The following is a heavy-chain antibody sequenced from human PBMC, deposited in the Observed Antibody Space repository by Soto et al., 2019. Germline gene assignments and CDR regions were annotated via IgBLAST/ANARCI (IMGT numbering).Heavy chain of an antibody. CDR2: ISSSSSTI. CDR3: ARDSPFNEVRGVMNGMDV. Sequence: EVQLVEAGGGLVQPGGSLRLSCAASGFTFSSYSMNWVRQAPGKGLEWVSYISSSSSTIYYADSVKGRFTISRDNAKNSLYLQMNSLRAEDTAVYYCARDSPFNEVRGVMNGMDVWGQGTTVTVSS. V-gene: IGHV3-48*01. CDR1: GFTFSSYS. D-gene: IGHD3-10*01. J-gene: IGHJ6*02.